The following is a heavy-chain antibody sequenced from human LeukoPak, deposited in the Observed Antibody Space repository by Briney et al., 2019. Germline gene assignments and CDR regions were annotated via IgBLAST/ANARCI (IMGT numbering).Heavy chain of an antibody. D-gene: IGHD2-2*01. Sequence: PSQTLSLTCTVSGGPISSYYWSWIRQPPGKGLEWIGYIYYSGSTYYNPSLKSRVTISVDTSKNQFSLKLSSVTAADTAVYYCARVLVVPARGGYFDYWGQGTLVTVSS. CDR2: IYYSGST. CDR3: ARVLVVPARGGYFDY. J-gene: IGHJ4*02. CDR1: GGPISSYY. V-gene: IGHV4-59*08.